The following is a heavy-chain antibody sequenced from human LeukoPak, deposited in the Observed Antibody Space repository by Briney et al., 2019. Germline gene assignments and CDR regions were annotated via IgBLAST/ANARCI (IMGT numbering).Heavy chain of an antibody. Sequence: GGSLRLSCAASGFTFSYYGMHWVRQAPGKGLEWVAVIWSDGSNKYCADSVKGRFTISRDNSKNTLYLQMNSLRAEDTAVYYCARDSLGTSNGWFDPWGQGTLVTVSS. D-gene: IGHD1-7*01. CDR3: ARDSLGTSNGWFDP. CDR2: IWSDGSNK. V-gene: IGHV3-33*01. J-gene: IGHJ5*02. CDR1: GFTFSYYG.